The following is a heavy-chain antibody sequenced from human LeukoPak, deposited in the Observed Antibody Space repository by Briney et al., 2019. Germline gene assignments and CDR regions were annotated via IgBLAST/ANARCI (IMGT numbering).Heavy chain of an antibody. CDR3: ARTLVTAIHLDAFDI. Sequence: GGSLRLSCAASGFTVSSNYMSWVRQAPGKGLEWVSIIYDGGSTYYADSVRGRFTISRDNSKNTLYLQLNSLRAEDTAVYYCARTLVTAIHLDAFDIWGQGTMVTVSS. CDR2: IYDGGST. J-gene: IGHJ3*02. CDR1: GFTVSSNY. D-gene: IGHD2-21*02. V-gene: IGHV3-66*01.